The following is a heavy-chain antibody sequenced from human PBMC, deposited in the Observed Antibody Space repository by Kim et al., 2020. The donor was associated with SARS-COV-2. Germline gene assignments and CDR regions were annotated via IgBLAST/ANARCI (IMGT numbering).Heavy chain of an antibody. Sequence: SETLSLTCAVYGESFSGYFWSWIRQPPGKGLEWIGEINHSGSTNYNPSLKSRVTISVDTSKNQFSLKLSSVPAADTAVYYCARTLLPTYYYGSGSYFYFVFCGRGTLVTVSS. CDR1: GESFSGYF. J-gene: IGHJ4*02. CDR3: ARTLLPTYYYGSGSYFYFVF. V-gene: IGHV4-34*01. CDR2: INHSGST. D-gene: IGHD3-10*01.